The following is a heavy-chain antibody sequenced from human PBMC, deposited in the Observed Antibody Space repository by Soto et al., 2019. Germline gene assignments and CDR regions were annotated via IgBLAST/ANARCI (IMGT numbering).Heavy chain of an antibody. CDR1: GDSVSSNSAA. J-gene: IGHJ6*02. CDR3: ARELDILTGYYTPNYYYYGMDV. D-gene: IGHD3-9*01. Sequence: RSQTLSLTCAISGDSVSSNSAAWNWIRQSPSRGLEWLGRTYYRSKWYNDYAVSVKSRITINPDTSKNQFSLQLNSVTPEDTAVYYCARELDILTGYYTPNYYYYGMDVWGQGATVTVSS. V-gene: IGHV6-1*01. CDR2: TYYRSKWYN.